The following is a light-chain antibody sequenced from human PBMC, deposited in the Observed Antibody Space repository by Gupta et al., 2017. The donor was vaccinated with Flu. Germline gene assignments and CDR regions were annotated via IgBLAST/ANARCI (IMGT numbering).Light chain of an antibody. CDR2: DAS. J-gene: IGKJ2*01. CDR1: QSVSNQ. Sequence: PGDSAILSCRASQSVSNQLAWYQQRPGQPPRLLMYDASRRDAGIPARFSGSGSGTDFTLTITTREPEDFAVYYCQQHSGLPMYTFGQGTKLEIK. CDR3: QQHSGLPMYT. V-gene: IGKV3-11*01.